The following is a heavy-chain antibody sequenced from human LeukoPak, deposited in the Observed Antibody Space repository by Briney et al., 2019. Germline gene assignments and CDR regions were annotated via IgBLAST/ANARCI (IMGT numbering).Heavy chain of an antibody. CDR2: IRYDGSNK. J-gene: IGHJ4*02. Sequence: GGSLRLSCAASGFTFSSYGMHWVRQAPGKGLEWVAFIRYDGSNKYYADSVKGRFTISRNNSKNTLYLQMNSLRAEDTAVYYCAKDQEYCSSTSCYYFDYWGQGTLVTVSS. V-gene: IGHV3-30*02. CDR1: GFTFSSYG. CDR3: AKDQEYCSSTSCYYFDY. D-gene: IGHD2-2*01.